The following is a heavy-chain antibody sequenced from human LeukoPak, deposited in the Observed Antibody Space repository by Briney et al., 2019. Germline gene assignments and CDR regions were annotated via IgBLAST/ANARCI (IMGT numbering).Heavy chain of an antibody. CDR1: GFTFDDYA. D-gene: IGHD1-1*01. V-gene: IGHV3-43D*03. J-gene: IGHJ4*02. Sequence: HPGGSLRLSCAASGFTFDDYAMHWVRQAPGKGLEWVSLINWDGGSTYYADSVKGRFTISRDNSKNSLYLEMNSLRAEDTALYYCVKAPTLTGTAYYFDYWGQGTLVTVSS. CDR2: INWDGGST. CDR3: VKAPTLTGTAYYFDY.